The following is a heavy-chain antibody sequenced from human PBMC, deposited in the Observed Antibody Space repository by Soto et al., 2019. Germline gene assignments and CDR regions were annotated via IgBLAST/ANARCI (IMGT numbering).Heavy chain of an antibody. J-gene: IGHJ4*02. CDR2: INSDGSST. CDR3: VRDYGSDFVFDH. V-gene: IGHV3-74*01. Sequence: EVQLVESGGGLVQPGGSLRLSCAASGFTFSSYWMHWVRQAPGKGLVWVSRINSDGSSTRYADSVKGRFTISRDNAKNTLYLQMNSLRAEDTAVYYCVRDYGSDFVFDHWGQGTLVNVSS. CDR1: GFTFSSYW. D-gene: IGHD1-26*01.